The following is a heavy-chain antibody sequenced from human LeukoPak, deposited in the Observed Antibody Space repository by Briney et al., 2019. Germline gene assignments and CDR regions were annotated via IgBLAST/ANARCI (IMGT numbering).Heavy chain of an antibody. D-gene: IGHD1-1*01. J-gene: IGHJ4*02. Sequence: PSETLSLTCTVSGGSISSGGCYWSWIRQPPGKGLEWIGYIYYSGSTYYNPSLKSRVTISVDTSKNQFSLKLSSVTAADTAVYYCARERNGEAFDYWGQGTLVTVSS. CDR2: IYYSGST. CDR3: ARERNGEAFDY. V-gene: IGHV4-31*03. CDR1: GGSISSGGCY.